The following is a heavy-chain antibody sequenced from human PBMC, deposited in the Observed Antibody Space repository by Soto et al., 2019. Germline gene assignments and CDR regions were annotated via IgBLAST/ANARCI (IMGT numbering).Heavy chain of an antibody. V-gene: IGHV4-59*01. Sequence: SETLSLTCTVSGGSISSYYWSWIRQPPGKGLEWIGYIYYSGSTNYNPSLKSRVTISVDTSKNQFSLKLSSVTAADTAVYYWAREIYGSGSYRGDWFDPWGQGTLVTVSS. CDR1: GGSISSYY. J-gene: IGHJ5*02. CDR2: IYYSGST. CDR3: AREIYGSGSYRGDWFDP. D-gene: IGHD3-10*01.